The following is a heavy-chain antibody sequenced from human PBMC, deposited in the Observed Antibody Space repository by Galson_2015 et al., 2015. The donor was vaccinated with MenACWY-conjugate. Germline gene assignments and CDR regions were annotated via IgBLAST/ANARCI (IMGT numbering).Heavy chain of an antibody. Sequence: SLRLSCAASGFTFDDYYVHWVRQAPGKGLEWVSGISWNSANIGYADSVKGRFTISRDNSKNSLYLQMNSLRAEDTALYYCAKDLSWVVPPTGSGLDVWGQGTPVTVSS. CDR2: ISWNSANI. CDR1: GFTFDDYY. D-gene: IGHD3-10*01. V-gene: IGHV3-9*01. J-gene: IGHJ6*02. CDR3: AKDLSWVVPPTGSGLDV.